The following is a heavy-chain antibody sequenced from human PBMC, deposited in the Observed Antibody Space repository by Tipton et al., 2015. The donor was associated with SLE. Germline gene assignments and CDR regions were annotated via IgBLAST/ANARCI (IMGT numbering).Heavy chain of an antibody. CDR2: IFVSGTT. CDR3: ARGRITMVRGRRSYYYMDV. Sequence: TLSLTCTVSGDSMRSSMTTYYWSWIRQTAGKGPEWMGRIFVSGTTNYNPSLKSRIALSVDTSKNQFSLKLSSVTAADTAVYYCARGRITMVRGRRSYYYMDVWGKGTTVTVSS. V-gene: IGHV4-4*07. J-gene: IGHJ6*03. CDR1: GDSMRSSMTTYY. D-gene: IGHD3-10*01.